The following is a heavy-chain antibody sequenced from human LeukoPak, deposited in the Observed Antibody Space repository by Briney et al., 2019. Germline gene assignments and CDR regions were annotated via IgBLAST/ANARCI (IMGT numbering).Heavy chain of an antibody. CDR2: IIPIFGTA. CDR1: GGTFSSYA. V-gene: IGHV1-69*06. J-gene: IGHJ4*02. Sequence: SVKVSCKASGGTFSSYAISWVRQAPGQGLEWMGGIIPIFGTANYAQKFQGRVTITADKSTSTAYMELSSLRSEDTAVYYCARLSDGFANYFDYWGQGTLVTVSS. CDR3: ARLSDGFANYFDY. D-gene: IGHD2/OR15-2a*01.